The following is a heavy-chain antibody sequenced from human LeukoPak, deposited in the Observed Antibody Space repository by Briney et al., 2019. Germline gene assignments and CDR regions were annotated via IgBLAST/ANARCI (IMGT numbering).Heavy chain of an antibody. CDR1: GFTFSSYA. CDR3: AKVGDCTSCYSSWFDP. J-gene: IGHJ5*02. V-gene: IGHV3-23*01. D-gene: IGHD2-2*01. Sequence: GGSLRLSCAASGFTFSSYAMSWVRQAPGKGLEWVSAISGSGGSTYYADSVKGRFTISRDNSKNTLYLQMNSQRAEDTAVYYCAKVGDCTSCYSSWFDPWGQGTLVTVSS. CDR2: ISGSGGST.